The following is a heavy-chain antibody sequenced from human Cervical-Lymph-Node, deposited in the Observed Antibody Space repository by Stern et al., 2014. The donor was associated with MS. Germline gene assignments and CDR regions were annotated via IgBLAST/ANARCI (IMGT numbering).Heavy chain of an antibody. J-gene: IGHJ4*02. V-gene: IGHV4-34*01. CDR1: GGSFTNYY. D-gene: IGHD6-6*01. Sequence: QVQLQQWGAGLLKPSETLSLACAVYGGSFTNYYWGWIRQSPGKGLEWLGEINPRGNNTSNPPPTRRRTLIVHNSTNQISLNPNPMAAADTAVYYCARGWSSSYYFDYWSPGALVTVSS. CDR3: ARGWSSSYYFDY. CDR2: INPRGNN.